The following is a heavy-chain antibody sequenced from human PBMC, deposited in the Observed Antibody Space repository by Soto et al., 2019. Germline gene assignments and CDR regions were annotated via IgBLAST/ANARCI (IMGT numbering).Heavy chain of an antibody. CDR3: ARQAKIGDRSQFYFDS. Sequence: QVQLVESGGDVVQPGRSLILSCAASGFTFSFYAMHWVRQAPGKVLEWVAVISYNGRNKHYVDSVKGRFTISRDNSQDTLYLQMDSLRPDDTAVYYCARQAKIGDRSQFYFDSWGQGTLVTVSS. CDR2: ISYNGRNK. CDR1: GFTFSFYA. J-gene: IGHJ4*02. V-gene: IGHV3-30*04. D-gene: IGHD3-16*01.